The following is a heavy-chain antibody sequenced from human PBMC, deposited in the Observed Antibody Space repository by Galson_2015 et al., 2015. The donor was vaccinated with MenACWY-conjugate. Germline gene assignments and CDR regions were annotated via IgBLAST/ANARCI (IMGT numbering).Heavy chain of an antibody. D-gene: IGHD3-16*02. CDR2: INFNGGST. Sequence: SLRLSCAASGFNFDDYAMGWVRQVSGKGLEWVAGINFNGGSTDYADSVKGRFTISRDNAKNSLYLQMNSLRAEDTALYYCARGMVSFGGTIVAFYFD. CDR3: ARGMVSFGGTIVAFYFD. CDR1: GFNFDDYA. V-gene: IGHV3-20*04. J-gene: IGHJ4*01.